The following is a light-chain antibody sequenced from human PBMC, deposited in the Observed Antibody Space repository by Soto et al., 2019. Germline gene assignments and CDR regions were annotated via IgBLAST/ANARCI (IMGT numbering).Light chain of an antibody. Sequence: QSVLTQPPSVSGAPGQRVTISCTGSSSNIGAGYDVHWYQQLPGTAPKLLIYGNSNRPSGVPDRFSGSKSGTSASLAITGLQAADEADYYCQSYDSSLDVVFGGGTKLTVL. V-gene: IGLV1-40*01. J-gene: IGLJ2*01. CDR1: SSNIGAGYD. CDR3: QSYDSSLDVV. CDR2: GNS.